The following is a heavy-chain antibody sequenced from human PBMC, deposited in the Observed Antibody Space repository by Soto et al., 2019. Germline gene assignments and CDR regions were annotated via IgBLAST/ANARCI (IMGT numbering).Heavy chain of an antibody. CDR2: IRSKANSYAT. CDR3: CRGSYFSYHGMDV. V-gene: IGHV3-73*01. CDR1: GFAFSGST. D-gene: IGHD1-26*01. J-gene: IGHJ6*02. Sequence: GGSLRLSCAGSGFAFSGSTIHWVRQASGKGLEWVARIRSKANSYATAYAAGVRGRFIVSRDDSKTTSYLQMDSLKIENTAMYYCCRGSYFSYHGMDVWGRGTTVTVSS.